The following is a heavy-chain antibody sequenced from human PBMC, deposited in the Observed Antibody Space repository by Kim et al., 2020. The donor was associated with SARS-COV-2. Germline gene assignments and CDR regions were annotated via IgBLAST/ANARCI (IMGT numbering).Heavy chain of an antibody. V-gene: IGHV3-7*01. CDR3: ARGPERGSGADY. J-gene: IGHJ4*02. CDR1: GFNFRTNW. Sequence: GGSLRLSCATSGFNFRTNWMSWVRQAPGKGLEWLANINQDGNDNHYVDSVKGRFTISRDNAKSSLYLQMDSLRAEDTALYYCARGPERGSGADYWGQGT. CDR2: INQDGNDN.